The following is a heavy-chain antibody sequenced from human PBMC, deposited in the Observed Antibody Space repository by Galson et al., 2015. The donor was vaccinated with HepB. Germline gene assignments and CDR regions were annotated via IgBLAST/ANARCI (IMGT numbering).Heavy chain of an antibody. CDR3: ARGRYYDFWGDYLGVATIPYYYYMDV. CDR1: GYTFTSYD. J-gene: IGHJ6*03. CDR2: MNPNNGNT. D-gene: IGHD3-3*01. Sequence: SVKVSCKASGYTFTSYDINWVRQATGQGLEWMGWMNPNNGNTGYAQKFQGRVTMTRNTSISTAYMELSSLRSEDTAIYYCARGRYYDFWGDYLGVATIPYYYYMDVWGEGTTVTVSS. V-gene: IGHV1-8*01.